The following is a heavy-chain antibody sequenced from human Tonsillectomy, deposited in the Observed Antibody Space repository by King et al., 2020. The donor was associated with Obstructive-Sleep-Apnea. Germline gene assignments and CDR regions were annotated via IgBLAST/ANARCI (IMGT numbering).Heavy chain of an antibody. CDR2: IHYSGST. CDR1: GGSISSSSYY. Sequence: QLKESGPGLVKPSETLSLTCTVSGGSISSSSYYWGWIRQPPGKGLEWIASIHYSGSTYHNPSLKSRVTISVDTSKNQFSLKLSPVTAADTAVYYCAGPAYCGGDCYSYGAFDIWGQGTMVTVSS. CDR3: AGPAYCGGDCYSYGAFDI. J-gene: IGHJ3*02. D-gene: IGHD2-21*02. V-gene: IGHV4-39*07.